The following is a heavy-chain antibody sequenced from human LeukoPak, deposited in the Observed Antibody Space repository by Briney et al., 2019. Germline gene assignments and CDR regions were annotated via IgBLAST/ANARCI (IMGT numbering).Heavy chain of an antibody. D-gene: IGHD6-19*01. CDR2: ISGSGGST. Sequence: PGGSLRLSCAASGFTFSSYAMSWVRQAPGKGLEWVSAISGSGGSTYYGDSVKGRFTISRDNSKNTLYLQMNSLRAEDTAVYYCAKDPIAVAGYYYYGMDVWGQGTTVTVSS. CDR3: AKDPIAVAGYYYYGMDV. V-gene: IGHV3-23*01. CDR1: GFTFSSYA. J-gene: IGHJ6*02.